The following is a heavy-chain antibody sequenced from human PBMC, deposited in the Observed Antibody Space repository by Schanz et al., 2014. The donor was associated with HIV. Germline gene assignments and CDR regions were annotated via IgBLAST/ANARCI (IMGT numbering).Heavy chain of an antibody. CDR2: ISGSGGST. V-gene: IGHV3-23*01. D-gene: IGHD2-15*01. J-gene: IGHJ2*01. CDR1: GLTFSKYA. CDR3: ALSRPSGYGGSWYFDL. Sequence: EVQLLESGGGVVQPGGSLRLSCEAPGLTFSKYAMSWVRQAPGKGLEWVSGISGSGGSTYYADSVKGRFDISRDNSKNTLYLQMNSLRAEDTAVYYCALSRPSGYGGSWYFDLWGRGTLVAVSS.